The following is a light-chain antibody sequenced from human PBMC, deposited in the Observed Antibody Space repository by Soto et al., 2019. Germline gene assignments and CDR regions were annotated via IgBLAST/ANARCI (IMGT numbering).Light chain of an antibody. V-gene: IGKV3-15*01. Sequence: EIVMTQSPATLSVSPGERASLSCRASQSVSSNLAWYQQKPGQAPRLLIYGASTRATGVPARFSGSGSGTEFTLTVSSLQSEDFAVYYCQQYNNWPPITFGQGTRLEIK. CDR1: QSVSSN. J-gene: IGKJ5*01. CDR3: QQYNNWPPIT. CDR2: GAS.